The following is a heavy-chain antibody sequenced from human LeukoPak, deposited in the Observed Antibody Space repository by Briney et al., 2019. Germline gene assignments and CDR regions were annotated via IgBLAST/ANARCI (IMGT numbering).Heavy chain of an antibody. CDR1: GGSISSSSYY. J-gene: IGHJ6*02. Sequence: PSETLSLTCTVSGGSISSSSYYWGWIRQPPGTGLEWIGSIYYSGSTYYNPSLKSRVTISVDTSKNQFSLKLSSVTAADTAVYYCKMAARDYYYGMDVWGQGTTVTVSS. CDR3: KMAARDYYYGMDV. D-gene: IGHD6-6*01. CDR2: IYYSGST. V-gene: IGHV4-39*01.